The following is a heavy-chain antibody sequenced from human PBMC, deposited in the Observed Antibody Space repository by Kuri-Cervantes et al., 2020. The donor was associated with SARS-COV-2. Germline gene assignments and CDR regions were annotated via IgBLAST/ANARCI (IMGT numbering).Heavy chain of an antibody. J-gene: IGHJ1*01. Sequence: GESLKISCAAPGFTFSSYAMSWVRQAPGKGLEWVSAISGSGGSTYYADSVKGRFTISRDNSKNTLYLQMNSLRAEDTAVYYCAKWGGYCSGGSCSLPFQHWGQGTLVTVSS. CDR2: ISGSGGST. D-gene: IGHD2-15*01. CDR1: GFTFSSYA. CDR3: AKWGGYCSGGSCSLPFQH. V-gene: IGHV3-23*01.